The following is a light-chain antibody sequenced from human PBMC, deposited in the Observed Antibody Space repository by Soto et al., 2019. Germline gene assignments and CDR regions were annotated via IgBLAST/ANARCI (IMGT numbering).Light chain of an antibody. Sequence: EIVLTQSPGTLSLSPGERATLSCRASQSVSSSYLAWYQQKPGQAPRLLIYGASSRATGIPDRFSGSGSGSYFTVTISSLETEAFAVYYCQQYGSSHTFGQGTKLEIK. CDR3: QQYGSSHT. J-gene: IGKJ2*01. V-gene: IGKV3-20*01. CDR2: GAS. CDR1: QSVSSSY.